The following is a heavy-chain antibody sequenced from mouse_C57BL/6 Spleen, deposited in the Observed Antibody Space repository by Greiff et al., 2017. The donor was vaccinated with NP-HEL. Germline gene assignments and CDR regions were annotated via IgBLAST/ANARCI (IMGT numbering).Heavy chain of an antibody. D-gene: IGHD1-1*02. CDR2: INPSTGGT. V-gene: IGHV1-42*01. CDR3: ARSLVYYFDY. Sequence: EVQLQQSGPELVKPGASVKISCKASGYSFTGYYMNWVKQSPEKSLEWIGEINPSTGGTTYNQKFKAKATLTVDKSSSTAYMQLKSLTSEDSAVYYCARSLVYYFDYWGQGTTLTVSS. CDR1: GYSFTGYY. J-gene: IGHJ2*01.